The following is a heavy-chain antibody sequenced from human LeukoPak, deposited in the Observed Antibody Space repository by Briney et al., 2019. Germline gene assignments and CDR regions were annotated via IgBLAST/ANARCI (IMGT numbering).Heavy chain of an antibody. CDR1: GYTLTSYG. CDR2: ISAHNGNT. V-gene: IGHV1-18*01. J-gene: IGHJ4*02. CDR3: ARDRVCSSTSCYDGGRKVNDY. D-gene: IGHD2-2*01. Sequence: GASVKVSCKASGYTLTSYGISWVRQAPGQGLEWMGWISAHNGNTNYAQKLQGRVTMTTDTSTSTAYMELRSLRSDDTAVYYCARDRVCSSTSCYDGGRKVNDYWGQGTLVTVSS.